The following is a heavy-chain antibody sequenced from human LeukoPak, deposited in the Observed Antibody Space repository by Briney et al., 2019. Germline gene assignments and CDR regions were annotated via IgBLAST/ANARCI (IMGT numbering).Heavy chain of an antibody. CDR1: GFTFRTYE. Sequence: GGSLRLSCVASGFTFRTYEMNWVRQAPGKGLEWVSYISNSDSDSDTTIKYADSVKGRFTISRDNAKKSLYLQMNSLRAEDTAVYYCATSRGSWPDYFDYWGQGTLVTVSS. D-gene: IGHD6-13*01. J-gene: IGHJ4*02. CDR2: ISNSDSDSDTTI. CDR3: ATSRGSWPDYFDY. V-gene: IGHV3-48*03.